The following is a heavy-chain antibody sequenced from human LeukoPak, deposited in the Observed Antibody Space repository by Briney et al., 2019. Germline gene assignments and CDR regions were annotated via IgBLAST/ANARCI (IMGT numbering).Heavy chain of an antibody. V-gene: IGHV3-21*01. Sequence: GGSLRLSCVASGFAFSSYSMNWVRQAPGKGLEWVSSISSSSSYKYYTDSVKGRFTISRDNAKNSLYLQMNSLRAEDTAVYYCARSAAGTYYWGQGTLVTVSS. CDR2: ISSSSSYK. J-gene: IGHJ4*02. CDR1: GFAFSSYS. D-gene: IGHD1-1*01. CDR3: ARSAAGTYY.